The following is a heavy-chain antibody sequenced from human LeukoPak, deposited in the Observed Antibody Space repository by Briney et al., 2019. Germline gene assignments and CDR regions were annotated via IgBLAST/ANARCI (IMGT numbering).Heavy chain of an antibody. CDR1: GFIFSHHG. V-gene: IGHV3-21*01. J-gene: IGHJ4*02. CDR2: ISSSSSYI. Sequence: GGTLRLSCATSGFIFSHHGMNWVRQAPGKGLEWVSSISSSSSYIYYADSVKGRFTISRDNAKNSLYLQMNSLRAEDTAVYYCARSKWLVRAFDYWGQGTLVTVSS. CDR3: ARSKWLVRAFDY. D-gene: IGHD6-19*01.